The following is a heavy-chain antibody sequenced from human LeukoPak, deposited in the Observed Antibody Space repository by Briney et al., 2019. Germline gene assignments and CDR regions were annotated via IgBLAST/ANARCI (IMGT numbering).Heavy chain of an antibody. D-gene: IGHD1-26*01. CDR1: GFTFSSYS. CDR3: ARGQRDSGSYRHGFDY. Sequence: GSLRLSCAASGFTFSSYSMNWVRQPPGKGLEWIGEINHSGSTNYNPSLKSRVTISVDTSKNQFSLKLSSVTAADTAVYYCARGQRDSGSYRHGFDYWGQGTLVTVSS. V-gene: IGHV4-34*01. CDR2: INHSGST. J-gene: IGHJ4*02.